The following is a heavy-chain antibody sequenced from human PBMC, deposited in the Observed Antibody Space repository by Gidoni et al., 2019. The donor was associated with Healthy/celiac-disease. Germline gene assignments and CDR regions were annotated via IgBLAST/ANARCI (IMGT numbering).Heavy chain of an antibody. D-gene: IGHD6-19*01. CDR3: ARMAVAARWRDRNAFDI. V-gene: IGHV3-21*01. CDR2: ISSSSSYI. Sequence: EVQLVESGGGLVKPGGSLRLSCAASGFTFSSYSMNWVRQAPGKGLEWVSSISSSSSYIYYADSVKGRFTISRDNSKNSLYLQMNSLRAEDTAVYYCARMAVAARWRDRNAFDIWGQGTMVTVSS. J-gene: IGHJ3*02. CDR1: GFTFSSYS.